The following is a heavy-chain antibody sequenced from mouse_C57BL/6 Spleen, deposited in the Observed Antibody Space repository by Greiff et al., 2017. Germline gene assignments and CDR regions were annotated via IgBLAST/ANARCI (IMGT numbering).Heavy chain of an antibody. J-gene: IGHJ4*01. CDR2: IHPNSGST. CDR3: ARETGYGLDYYAMDY. CDR1: GYTFTSYW. Sequence: VQLQQPGAELVKPGASVKLSCKASGYTFTSYWMHWVKQRPGQGLEWIGMIHPNSGSTNYNEKFKSKATLTVDKSSSTAYMQLSRLTSEDSAVYYCARETGYGLDYYAMDYWGQGTSVTVSS. V-gene: IGHV1-64*01. D-gene: IGHD1-1*02.